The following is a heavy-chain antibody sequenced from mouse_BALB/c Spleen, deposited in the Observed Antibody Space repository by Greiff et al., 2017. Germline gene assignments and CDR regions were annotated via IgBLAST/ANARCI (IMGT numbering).Heavy chain of an antibody. CDR3: ARSSYGFAY. CDR2: ISSGSSTI. D-gene: IGHD1-1*01. Sequence: DVMLVESGGGLVQPGGSRKLSCAASGFTFSSFGMHWVRQAPEKGLEWVAYISSGSSTIYYADTVKGRFTISRDNPKNTLFLQMTSLRSEDTAMYYCARSSYGFAYWGQGTLVTVSA. V-gene: IGHV5-17*02. CDR1: GFTFSSFG. J-gene: IGHJ3*01.